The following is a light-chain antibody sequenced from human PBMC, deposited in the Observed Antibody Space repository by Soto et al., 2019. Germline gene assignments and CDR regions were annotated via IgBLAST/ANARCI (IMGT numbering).Light chain of an antibody. V-gene: IGLV2-23*01. Sequence: QSALTQPASVSGSPGQSITLSCTGTSSDIGSYSFVSWYQQHPGKAPRLIIYEGSKRPSGVSNRFSASRSGNTASLTISGLQPDDEADYYCCSYALSCTYVFRTGTKVTVL. J-gene: IGLJ1*01. CDR3: CSYALSCTYV. CDR2: EGS. CDR1: SSDIGSYSF.